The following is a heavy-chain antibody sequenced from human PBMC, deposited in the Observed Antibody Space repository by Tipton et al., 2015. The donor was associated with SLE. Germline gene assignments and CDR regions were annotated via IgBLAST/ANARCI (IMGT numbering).Heavy chain of an antibody. CDR2: ISSNGGST. D-gene: IGHD3-10*02. J-gene: IGHJ3*02. V-gene: IGHV3-64*04. CDR1: GFTFSSH. Sequence: SLRLSCSASGFTFSSHVRQAPGKGLEYVSVISSNGGSTNYADSVKGRFTISRDNSKNTLYLQMNSLRAEDTAVYYCARDAEEDVADIWGQGTMVTVSS. CDR3: ARDAEEDVADI.